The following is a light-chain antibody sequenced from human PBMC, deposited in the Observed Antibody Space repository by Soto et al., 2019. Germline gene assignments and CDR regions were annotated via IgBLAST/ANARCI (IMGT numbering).Light chain of an antibody. J-gene: IGLJ1*01. Sequence: QSVLTQPPSASGSPGQSVTISCTGTSSDVGGYNYVSWYQQHPGKAPKLMIYEVSKRPSGVPDRFSGSKSGNTASLTVSALQAEDEADYYCTSYTSSTPFYVFGTGTKVTVL. CDR3: TSYTSSTPFYV. CDR2: EVS. V-gene: IGLV2-8*01. CDR1: SSDVGGYNY.